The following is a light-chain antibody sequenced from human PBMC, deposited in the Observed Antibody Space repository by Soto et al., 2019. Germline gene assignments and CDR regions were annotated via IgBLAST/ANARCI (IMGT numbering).Light chain of an antibody. V-gene: IGKV1-8*01. Sequence: AIRMTQSPSSLSASTGATVTITCRASQDIGSVLAWYQQKPGTAPKVLISGASDLHGGVPSRFSGSGSGTEYSLTISSLQPEDFAVYYCQQSYSMPWTVGQGTKVDNK. CDR1: QDIGSV. CDR2: GAS. J-gene: IGKJ1*01. CDR3: QQSYSMPWT.